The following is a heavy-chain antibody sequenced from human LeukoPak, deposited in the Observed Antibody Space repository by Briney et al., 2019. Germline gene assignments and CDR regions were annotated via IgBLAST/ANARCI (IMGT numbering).Heavy chain of an antibody. J-gene: IGHJ4*02. V-gene: IGHV4-34*01. CDR2: INHGGST. Sequence: PSETLSLTCAVYGGSFSGYYWSWIRQPPGKGLEWIGEINHGGSTNYNPSLKSRVTISVDTSKNQFSLKLSSVTAADTAVYYCARGLLDCSGGSCYWTPPIDYWGQGTLVTVSS. CDR1: GGSFSGYY. CDR3: ARGLLDCSGGSCYWTPPIDY. D-gene: IGHD2-15*01.